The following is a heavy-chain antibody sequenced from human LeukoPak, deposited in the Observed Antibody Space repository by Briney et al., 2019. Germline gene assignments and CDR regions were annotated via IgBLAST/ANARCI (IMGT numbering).Heavy chain of an antibody. J-gene: IGHJ6*03. CDR2: IYYSGST. Sequence: KPSETLSLTCAVSGGSISSYYWSWIRQPPGKGLEWIGYIYYSGSTNYNPSLKSRVTISVDTSKNQFSLKLSSVTAADTAVYYCARAPGGRHYYYYMDVWGKGTTVTVSS. CDR1: GGSISSYY. V-gene: IGHV4-59*01. CDR3: ARAPGGRHYYYYMDV.